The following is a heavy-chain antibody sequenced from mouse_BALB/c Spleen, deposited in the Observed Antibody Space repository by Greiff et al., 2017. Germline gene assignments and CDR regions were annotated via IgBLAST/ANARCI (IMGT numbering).Heavy chain of an antibody. CDR2: ISSGGSYT. D-gene: IGHD2-1*01. V-gene: IGHV5-6*03. J-gene: IGHJ1*01. CDR1: GFTFSTYG. Sequence: EVKLVESGGGLVQPGGSLKLSCAASGFTFSTYGMSWVRQTPDKRLERVATISSGGSYTYYPDSVKGRFTISRDNAKNTLYLQMSSLKSEDTAMYYCARGDGNYLYWYFDVWGAGTTVTVSA. CDR3: ARGDGNYLYWYFDV.